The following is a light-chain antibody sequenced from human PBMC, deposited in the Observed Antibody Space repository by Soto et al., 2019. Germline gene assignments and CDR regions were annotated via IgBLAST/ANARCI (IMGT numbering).Light chain of an antibody. Sequence: VVLSLSLATLSLTPGKKATLSCRASQSVSILLAWYQQKPGQAPRLLIHGATTRATGIPDRFSGSGSGTDFTLTINSFQPEDFVGYYCQQYASPPSTFGQGSKVAIK. J-gene: IGKJ1*01. CDR3: QQYASPPST. CDR1: QSVSIL. CDR2: GAT. V-gene: IGKV3-20*01.